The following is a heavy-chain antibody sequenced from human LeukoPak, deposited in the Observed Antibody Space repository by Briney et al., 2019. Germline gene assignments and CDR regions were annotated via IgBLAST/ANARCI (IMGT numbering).Heavy chain of an antibody. CDR3: ARDHYYDSSGYYGPHAPYYYGMDV. V-gene: IGHV3-66*01. CDR1: GFTASILY. D-gene: IGHD3-22*01. CDR2: IYTGGAT. J-gene: IGHJ6*02. Sequence: GGSLRLSCVASGFTASILYFPWVRQTPGKGLEWVSVIYTGGATYYADSVKGRFTISRDNAKNSLYLQMNSLRAEDTAVYYCARDHYYDSSGYYGPHAPYYYGMDVWGQGTTVTVSS.